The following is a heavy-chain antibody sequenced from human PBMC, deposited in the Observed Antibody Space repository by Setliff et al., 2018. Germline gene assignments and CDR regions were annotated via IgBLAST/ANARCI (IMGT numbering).Heavy chain of an antibody. Sequence: GGSLRLSCVASGFLFGKSWMVWVRHTPGTGLEWVAVMNQDGSTKNYVDSVKGRFAISRDNAKNSLNLEMNSLRAEDTAIYYCASSRPPDDSSGYLDHWGQGTLVTVSS. V-gene: IGHV3-7*03. D-gene: IGHD3-22*01. J-gene: IGHJ4*01. CDR3: ASSRPPDDSSGYLDH. CDR2: MNQDGSTK. CDR1: GFLFGKSW.